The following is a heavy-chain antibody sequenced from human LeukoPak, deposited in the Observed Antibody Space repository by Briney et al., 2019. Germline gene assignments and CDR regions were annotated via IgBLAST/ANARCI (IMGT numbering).Heavy chain of an antibody. CDR1: GFTFSSYA. J-gene: IGHJ6*02. V-gene: IGHV3-64*01. CDR2: ISSNRGST. D-gene: IGHD1-1*01. CDR3: ARGLDYYYYYYGMDV. Sequence: GGSLRLSCAASGFTFSSYAMRWVRQAPGKGLEYVSAISSNRGSTYYANSVKGRFTISRDNSKNTLYLQMGSLRAEDMAVYYCARGLDYYYYYYGMDVWGQGTTVTVSS.